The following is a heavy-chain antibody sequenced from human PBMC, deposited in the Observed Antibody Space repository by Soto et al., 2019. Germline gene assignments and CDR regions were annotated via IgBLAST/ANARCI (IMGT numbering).Heavy chain of an antibody. CDR1: GGSINSSSYF. J-gene: IGHJ5*02. Sequence: SETLSLTCSVSGGSINSSSYFRGWVRQPPGKGLEWIGSIYYSGSTYYNPSLRSRVTISVDTSKNQFSLKLSSVTAADTAVFYCARHYSSGSRNWFDPWGQGTRVAVSS. CDR2: IYYSGST. CDR3: ARHYSSGSRNWFDP. V-gene: IGHV4-39*01. D-gene: IGHD6-19*01.